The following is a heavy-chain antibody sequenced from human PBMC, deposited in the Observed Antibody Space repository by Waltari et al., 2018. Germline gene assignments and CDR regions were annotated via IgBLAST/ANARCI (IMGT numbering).Heavy chain of an antibody. J-gene: IGHJ4*02. CDR1: GFPFSSYA. Sequence: EVQLVESGGDLVQPGGSLRLSCAASGFPFSSYAMRWVRQAPGKGREWVSAISGTGGSTYYADSVKGRFTISRDNSKNTLYLQMNSLRAEDAAVYYCATRGTYYKFDYWGQGSLVTVSS. D-gene: IGHD1-26*01. CDR2: ISGTGGST. V-gene: IGHV3-23*04. CDR3: ATRGTYYKFDY.